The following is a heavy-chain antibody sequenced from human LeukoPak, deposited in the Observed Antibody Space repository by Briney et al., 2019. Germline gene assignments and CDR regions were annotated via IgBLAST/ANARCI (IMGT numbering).Heavy chain of an antibody. CDR2: IYPGDSDT. CDR3: ARRRYYDSSGYYLDY. Sequence: GESLKISCKGSGYSFITYWIGWVRQMPGKGLEWMGIIYPGDSDTRYSPSFQGQVTISADKSISTAYLQWSSLKASDTAMYYCARRRYYDSSGYYLDYWGQGTLVTVSS. J-gene: IGHJ4*02. D-gene: IGHD3-22*01. CDR1: GYSFITYW. V-gene: IGHV5-51*01.